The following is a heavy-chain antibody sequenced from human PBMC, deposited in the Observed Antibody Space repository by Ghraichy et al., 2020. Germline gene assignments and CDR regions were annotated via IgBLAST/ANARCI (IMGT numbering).Heavy chain of an antibody. D-gene: IGHD1-1*01. CDR1: GFTVSSNY. Sequence: GGSLRLSCAASGFTVSSNYMSWVRQAPGKGLEWVSVIYSGGSTYYADSVKGRFTISRHNSKNTLYLQMNSLRAEDTAVYYCAIVGGYNWDEGYFDYWGQGTLVTVSS. CDR2: IYSGGST. CDR3: AIVGGYNWDEGYFDY. V-gene: IGHV3-53*04. J-gene: IGHJ4*02.